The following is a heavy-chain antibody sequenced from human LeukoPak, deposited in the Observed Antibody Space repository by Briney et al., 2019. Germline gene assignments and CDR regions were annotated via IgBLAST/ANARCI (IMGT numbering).Heavy chain of an antibody. CDR3: ARGYLGATLFSSIDY. D-gene: IGHD1-26*01. J-gene: IGHJ4*02. Sequence: GGSLRLSCVASGFTFSSYNMNWVRQAPGKGLEWVSSISSSSRYIYYADSVKGRFTISRDNARNSLYLQMNSLRAEDTAVYYCARGYLGATLFSSIDYWGQGTLVTVSS. CDR1: GFTFSSYN. V-gene: IGHV3-21*01. CDR2: ISSSSRYI.